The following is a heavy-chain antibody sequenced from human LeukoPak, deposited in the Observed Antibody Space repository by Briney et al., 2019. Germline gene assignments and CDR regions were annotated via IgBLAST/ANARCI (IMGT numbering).Heavy chain of an antibody. J-gene: IGHJ5*02. V-gene: IGHV3-23*01. CDR1: GFTFSSSA. D-gene: IGHD3-22*01. CDR2: ISNNGGST. CDR3: ARAYYDSSGYYEYNWFDP. Sequence: GGSLRLSYAASGFTFSSSAMSWVRQAPGKGLEWVSAISNNGGSTYYADSVKGRFTISRDNSKNTLYLQMNSLRAEDTAVYYCARAYYDSSGYYEYNWFDPWGQGTLVTASS.